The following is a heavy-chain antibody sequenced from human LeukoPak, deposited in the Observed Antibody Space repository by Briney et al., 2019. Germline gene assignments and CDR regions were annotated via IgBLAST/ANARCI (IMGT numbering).Heavy chain of an antibody. CDR1: GLSFSSYG. Sequence: GGSLGLSCAASGLSFSSYGMHWVRQAPGKGLEWVAVISYDGSNKYYADSVKGRFTISRDNSKNTLYLQMNSLRAEDTAVYYCAKDRVDYYDSSTFDYWGQGTLVTVSS. V-gene: IGHV3-30*18. D-gene: IGHD3-22*01. J-gene: IGHJ4*02. CDR3: AKDRVDYYDSSTFDY. CDR2: ISYDGSNK.